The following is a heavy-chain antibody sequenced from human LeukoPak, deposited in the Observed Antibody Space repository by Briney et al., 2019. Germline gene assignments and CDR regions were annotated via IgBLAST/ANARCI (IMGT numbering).Heavy chain of an antibody. J-gene: IGHJ4*02. CDR1: GFTFSSYE. D-gene: IGHD5-18*01. CDR3: VKEGNIYGYGEY. Sequence: GGSLRLSCAASGFTFSSYEMNWVRQAPGKGLEWVSTISDNGGGTYYAGSVKGRFTISRDNSKNTVYLQMNTLRAEDTALYYCVKEGNIYGYGEYWGQGTLVTVSS. V-gene: IGHV3-23*01. CDR2: ISDNGGGT.